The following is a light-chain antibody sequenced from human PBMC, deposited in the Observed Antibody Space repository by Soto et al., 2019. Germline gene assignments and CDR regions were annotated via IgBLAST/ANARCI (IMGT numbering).Light chain of an antibody. J-gene: IGLJ1*01. V-gene: IGLV2-14*01. CDR2: DVT. Sequence: QSVLTQAASVSGSPGQSITISCTGTSSDVGGYDYVSWYQQHPGKAPKLMIYDVTNRPSGVSNRFSGSKSGNTASLTISGRQAEDEADYYCISYASINTYVFGTGTKVAVL. CDR3: ISYASINTYV. CDR1: SSDVGGYDY.